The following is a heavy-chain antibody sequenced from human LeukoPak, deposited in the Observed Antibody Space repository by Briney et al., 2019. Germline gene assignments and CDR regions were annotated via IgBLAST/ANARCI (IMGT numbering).Heavy chain of an antibody. J-gene: IGHJ4*02. Sequence: GGSLRLSCAASGFTFSTYSMNWVRQAPGKGLEWVSYVSSSSATIYYADSVKGRFTISRDNARNSLDLQLSNLRAGDMAVYYCARSPFVRGVITHFDYWGQGALVTVSS. CDR2: VSSSSATI. CDR3: ARSPFVRGVITHFDY. V-gene: IGHV3-48*04. D-gene: IGHD3-10*01. CDR1: GFTFSTYS.